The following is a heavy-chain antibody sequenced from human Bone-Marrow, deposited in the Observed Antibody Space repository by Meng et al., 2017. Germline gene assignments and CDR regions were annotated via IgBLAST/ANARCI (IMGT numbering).Heavy chain of an antibody. CDR1: GFTFSSYW. CDR3: ARVREDNWNPGSYYYYGMDV. D-gene: IGHD1-20*01. J-gene: IGHJ6*02. Sequence: GESLKISCAASGFTFSSYWMSWVRQAPGKGLEWVANIKQDGSEKYYVDSVKGRFTISRDNAKNSLYLQMNSLRAEDTAVYYCARVREDNWNPGSYYYYGMDVWGQGTTVTVSS. CDR2: IKQDGSEK. V-gene: IGHV3-7*01.